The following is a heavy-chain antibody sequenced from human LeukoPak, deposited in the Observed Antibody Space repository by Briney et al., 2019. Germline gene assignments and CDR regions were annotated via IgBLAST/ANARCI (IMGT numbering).Heavy chain of an antibody. D-gene: IGHD3-3*01. V-gene: IGHV4-34*01. CDR2: INHSGST. J-gene: IGHJ5*02. CDR3: ARVGCFAIFGSRGRNWFDP. Sequence: PSETLSLTCTVSGVPITSGSYYWSWIRQPPGKGLEWIGEINHSGSTNYNPSLNSRATISVDTSKNQFSLKLSSVTAADTAVYYCARVGCFAIFGSRGRNWFDPWGQGTLVTVSS. CDR1: GVPITSGSYY.